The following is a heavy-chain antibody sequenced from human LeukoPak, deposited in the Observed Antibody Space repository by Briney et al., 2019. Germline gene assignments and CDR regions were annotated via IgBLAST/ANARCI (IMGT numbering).Heavy chain of an antibody. D-gene: IGHD2-15*01. J-gene: IGHJ4*02. CDR2: INPNSGGT. V-gene: IGHV1-2*02. Sequence: ASVKVSCKASGYTFTGYYMHWVRQAPGQGLEWKGWINPNSGGTNYAQKFQGRVTMTRDTSISTAYMELSRLRSDDTAVYYCARDQEYCSGGSCYVLVFDYWGQGTLVTVSS. CDR1: GYTFTGYY. CDR3: ARDQEYCSGGSCYVLVFDY.